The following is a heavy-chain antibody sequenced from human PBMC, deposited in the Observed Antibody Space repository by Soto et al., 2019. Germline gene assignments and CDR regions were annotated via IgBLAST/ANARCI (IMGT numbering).Heavy chain of an antibody. CDR1: GFTFSSYW. CDR3: ARRDLAPYYYYMDV. V-gene: IGHV3-74*01. CDR2: INSDGSST. J-gene: IGHJ6*03. D-gene: IGHD2-21*02. Sequence: GGSLRLSCAASGFTFSSYWMHWVRQAPGKGLVWVSRINSDGSSTSYADSVKGRFTISRDNAKNTLYLQMNSLRAEDTAVYYCARRDLAPYYYYMDVWGKGTTVTVSS.